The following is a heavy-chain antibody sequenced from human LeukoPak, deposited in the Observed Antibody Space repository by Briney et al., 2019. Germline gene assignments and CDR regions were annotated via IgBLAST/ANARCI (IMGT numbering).Heavy chain of an antibody. D-gene: IGHD3-16*01. Sequence: GGSLRLSCAASGFTFDDYAMHWVRQAPGKGLEWVSGISWNSGSIGYADSVKGRFTISRDNAKNSLYLQMNSLRAEDTAVYYCARGGVFGDFDYWGQGTLVTVSS. CDR2: ISWNSGSI. CDR3: ARGGVFGDFDY. CDR1: GFTFDDYA. V-gene: IGHV3-9*01. J-gene: IGHJ4*02.